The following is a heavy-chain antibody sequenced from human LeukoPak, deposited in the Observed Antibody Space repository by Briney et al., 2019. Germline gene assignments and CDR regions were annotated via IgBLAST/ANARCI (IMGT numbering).Heavy chain of an antibody. D-gene: IGHD3-22*01. CDR3: ARALPCPYYDSSGYCDDAFDI. CDR2: ISSSSSYI. J-gene: IGHJ3*02. Sequence: GGSLRLSCAASGFTFSSYSMNWVRQAPGKGLERVSSISSSSSYIYYADSVKGRFTISRDNAKNSLYLQMNSLRAEDTAVYYCARALPCPYYDSSGYCDDAFDIWGQGTMVTVSS. CDR1: GFTFSSYS. V-gene: IGHV3-21*01.